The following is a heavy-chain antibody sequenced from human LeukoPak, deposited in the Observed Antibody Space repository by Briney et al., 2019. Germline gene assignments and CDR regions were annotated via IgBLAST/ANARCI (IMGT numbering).Heavy chain of an antibody. Sequence: KPSETLSLTCTVSGGSISSYYWSWIRQPPGKGLEWLGYIYYSGSTNYNPSLKSRVTISVDTSKNQFSLKLSSVTAADTAVYYCARGVAAAGTFYYGMDAWGQGTTVTVSS. D-gene: IGHD6-13*01. CDR1: GGSISSYY. CDR2: IYYSGST. J-gene: IGHJ6*02. CDR3: ARGVAAAGTFYYGMDA. V-gene: IGHV4-59*01.